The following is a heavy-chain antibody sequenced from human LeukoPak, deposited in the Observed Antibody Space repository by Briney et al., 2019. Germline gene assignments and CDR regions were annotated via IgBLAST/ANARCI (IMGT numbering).Heavy chain of an antibody. V-gene: IGHV3-30-3*01. J-gene: IGHJ4*02. Sequence: PGGSLRLSCAASGFTFSSYAMHWVRQAPGKGLEWVAVISYDGSNKYYADSVKGRFTISRDNSKNTLYLQMNSLRAEDTAVYYCARDIKDSSGYYSYFDYWGQGTLVTVSS. CDR1: GFTFSSYA. D-gene: IGHD3-22*01. CDR3: ARDIKDSSGYYSYFDY. CDR2: ISYDGSNK.